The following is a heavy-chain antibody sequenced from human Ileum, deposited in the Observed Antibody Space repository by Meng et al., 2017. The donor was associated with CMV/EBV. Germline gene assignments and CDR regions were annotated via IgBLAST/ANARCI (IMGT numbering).Heavy chain of an antibody. V-gene: IGHV3-23*03. CDR3: AKSYDSSGYYSDY. CDR2: IYSGGSST. Sequence: SCAASGFTFSSYAMSWVRQAPGKGLEWVSVIYSGGSSTYYADSVKGRFTISRDNSKNTLYLQMNSLRAEDTAVYYCAKSYDSSGYYSDYWGQGTLVTVSS. J-gene: IGHJ4*02. CDR1: GFTFSSYA. D-gene: IGHD3-22*01.